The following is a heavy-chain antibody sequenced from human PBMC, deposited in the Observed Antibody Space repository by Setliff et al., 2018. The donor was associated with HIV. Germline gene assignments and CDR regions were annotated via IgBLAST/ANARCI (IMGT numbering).Heavy chain of an antibody. CDR2: INPNSGGT. CDR1: GYTFTGYY. V-gene: IGHV1-2*02. CDR3: ARVGRNFVATMSADYYYYMDV. D-gene: IGHD5-12*01. J-gene: IGHJ6*03. Sequence: RASVKVSCKASGYTFTGYYMHWVRQAPGQGLEWMGWINPNSGGTNYAQKFQGRVTMTRDTSISTAYMELSRLRSDDTAVYYCARVGRNFVATMSADYYYYMDVWGKGTTVTVSS.